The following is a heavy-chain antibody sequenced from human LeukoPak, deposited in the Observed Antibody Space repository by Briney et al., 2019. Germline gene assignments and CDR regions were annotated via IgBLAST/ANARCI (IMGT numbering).Heavy chain of an antibody. D-gene: IGHD4-23*01. CDR1: GFTFSSYE. CDR3: ARGADYGGKGWYFDY. V-gene: IGHV3-48*03. Sequence: PGGSLRLSCAASGFTFSSYEMNWVRQAPGKGLEWVSYISSSGSTIYYADSVKGRFTISRDNAKNSLYLQMNSLRAEDTAVYYCARGADYGGKGWYFDYWGQGTLVTVSS. CDR2: ISSSGSTI. J-gene: IGHJ4*02.